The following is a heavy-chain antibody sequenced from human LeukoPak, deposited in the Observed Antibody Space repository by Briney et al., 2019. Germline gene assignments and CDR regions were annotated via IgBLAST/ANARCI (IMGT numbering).Heavy chain of an antibody. CDR2: LYSGGNT. CDR1: GFMVSSNY. D-gene: IGHD3-16*01. Sequence: GGSLRLSCAASGFMVSSNYMNWIRQAPGKGLEWVSILYSGGNTYYTDSVKGRFTISRDISKNTLYLQMNSLKAEDTGVYYCARNVYFDCWGQGTLVTVSS. CDR3: ARNVYFDC. V-gene: IGHV3-66*01. J-gene: IGHJ4*02.